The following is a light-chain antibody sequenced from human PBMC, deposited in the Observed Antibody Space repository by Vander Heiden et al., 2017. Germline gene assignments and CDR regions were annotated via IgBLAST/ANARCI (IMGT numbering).Light chain of an antibody. CDR1: QSVSSSY. CDR3: QQYGSSPYT. Sequence: EIVLTQSPDTLSLSPGERATLPCRASQSVSSSYLAWYQQKPGQAPRLLIYDASSRATGIPGRFSGSGSGTDFSLTISRLEPEDFAVYFCQQYGSSPYTFGQGTKLEIK. CDR2: DAS. V-gene: IGKV3-20*01. J-gene: IGKJ2*01.